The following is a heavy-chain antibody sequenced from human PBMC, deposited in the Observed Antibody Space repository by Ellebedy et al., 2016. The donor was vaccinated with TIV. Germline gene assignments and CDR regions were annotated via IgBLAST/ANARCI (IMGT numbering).Heavy chain of an antibody. D-gene: IGHD3-10*01. V-gene: IGHV1-18*01. J-gene: IGHJ4*02. CDR1: GYTFTNYG. Sequence: AASVKVSCKASGYTFTNYGISWVRQAPGQGLEWMSWISAYNGDTKYAQKFQGRVTMTTDTSTTTAYMELRSLTSDDTAIYYCARVPPTGRYYLNYFDSWGQGTLVTVSS. CDR3: ARVPPTGRYYLNYFDS. CDR2: ISAYNGDT.